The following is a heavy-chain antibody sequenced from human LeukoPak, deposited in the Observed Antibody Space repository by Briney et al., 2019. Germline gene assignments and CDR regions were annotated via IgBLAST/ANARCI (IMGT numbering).Heavy chain of an antibody. CDR2: IIPILGIA. D-gene: IGHD4-17*01. CDR1: GGTFSSYA. Sequence: SVKVSCKASGGTFSSYAISWVRQAPGQGLEWMGRIIPILGIANYAQKFQGRVTTTADKSTSTAYMELSSLRSEDTAVYYCASESYGDYGDNWFDPWGQGTLVTVSS. J-gene: IGHJ5*02. V-gene: IGHV1-69*04. CDR3: ASESYGDYGDNWFDP.